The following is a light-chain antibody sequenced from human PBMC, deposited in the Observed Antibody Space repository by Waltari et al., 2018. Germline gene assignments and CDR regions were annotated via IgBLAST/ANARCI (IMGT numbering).Light chain of an antibody. CDR3: QQYNSYSLLT. J-gene: IGKJ4*01. CDR2: KSS. Sequence: DIQMTQSPSTLSASVGDRFTITCRASQSISNWLAWYQQKPGKGPKPVFYKSSTLESGVPSRFSGSGTRREFTLTISSLQPDDFATYDCQQYNSYSLLTFGGGTKVEIK. V-gene: IGKV1-5*03. CDR1: QSISNW.